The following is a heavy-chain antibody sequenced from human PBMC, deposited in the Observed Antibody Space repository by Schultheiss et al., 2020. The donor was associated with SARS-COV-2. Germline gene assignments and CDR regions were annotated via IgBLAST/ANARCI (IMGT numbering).Heavy chain of an antibody. CDR1: GFTFSDYY. Sequence: ESLKISCAASGFTFSDYYMSWIRQAPGKGLEWIGEINHSGSTNYNPSLKSRVTISVDTSKNQFSLKLSSVTAADTAVYYCARSRGYYYGMDVWGQGTTVTVSS. D-gene: IGHD3-10*01. V-gene: IGHV4-34*01. CDR2: INHSGST. CDR3: ARSRGYYYGMDV. J-gene: IGHJ6*02.